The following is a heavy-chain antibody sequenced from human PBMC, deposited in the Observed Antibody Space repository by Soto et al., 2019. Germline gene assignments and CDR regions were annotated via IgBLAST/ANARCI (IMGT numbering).Heavy chain of an antibody. Sequence: SETLSLTCTVSGGSISSYYWSWIRQPPGKGLEWIGYIYYSGSTNYNPSLKSRVTISVDTSKNQFSLKLSSVTAADTAVYYCARDFRLNEREGIDAFDIWGQGTMVTVSS. V-gene: IGHV4-59*01. CDR2: IYYSGST. CDR3: ARDFRLNEREGIDAFDI. CDR1: GGSISSYY. J-gene: IGHJ3*02. D-gene: IGHD3-10*01.